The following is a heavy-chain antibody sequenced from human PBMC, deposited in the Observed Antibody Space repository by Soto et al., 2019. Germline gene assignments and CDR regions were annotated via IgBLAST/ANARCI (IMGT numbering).Heavy chain of an antibody. CDR3: ARDLYLYGTGSTIDY. CDR2: ISYEGSTK. V-gene: IGHV3-30-3*01. J-gene: IGHJ4*02. D-gene: IGHD3-10*01. Sequence: QVKLVESGGGGVQPGRSLRLSCASAGFSFSTYGMHWVRQALGKGLEWVAVISYEGSTKYYADSMKGQFTISRNNSKNKLYLQMNNLRPEDTAVYYCARDLYLYGTGSTIDYWGQGTLVNITS. CDR1: GFSFSTYG.